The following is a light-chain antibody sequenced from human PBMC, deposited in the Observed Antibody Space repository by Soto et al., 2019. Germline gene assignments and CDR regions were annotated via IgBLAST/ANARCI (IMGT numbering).Light chain of an antibody. J-gene: IGKJ5*01. V-gene: IGKV1-5*03. CDR1: QSISSW. Sequence: DIQMTQSPSTLSASVGDRVTITCRASQSISSWLAWYQQKPGKAPKLLIYKASSLESGVTSRFSGSGSGTEFTLTISSLQPDDFATYYCQQYNSYLITFGQGTRLEIK. CDR2: KAS. CDR3: QQYNSYLIT.